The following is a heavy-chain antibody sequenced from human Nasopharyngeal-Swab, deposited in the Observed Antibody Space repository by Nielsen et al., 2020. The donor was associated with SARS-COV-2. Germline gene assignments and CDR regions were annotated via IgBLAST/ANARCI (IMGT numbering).Heavy chain of an antibody. CDR2: IYSSGSI. J-gene: IGHJ1*01. V-gene: IGHV3-53*01. CDR1: GFNVSNNY. D-gene: IGHD4-11*01. Sequence: LSLTCAASGFNVSNNYMTWVRQAPGKGLEWVSIIYSSGSIYHADSVKGRFILSRDTSKNTLSLRMNSLRVEDTAVYYCASAVTGPLYWGQGTLVTVSS. CDR3: ASAVTGPLY.